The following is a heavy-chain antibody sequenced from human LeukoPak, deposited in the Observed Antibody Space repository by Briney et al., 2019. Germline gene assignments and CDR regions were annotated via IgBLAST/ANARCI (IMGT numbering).Heavy chain of an antibody. CDR3: ARCFSSGYYSPFDH. J-gene: IGHJ4*02. CDR1: GGSISSYY. Sequence: SETLSLTCTVSGGSISSYYWSWIRQPPGKGLEWIGYIYYSGSTYYNPSLKSRATISVDTSKNQFSLKLSSVTAADTAVYYCARCFSSGYYSPFDHWGQGTLVTVSS. V-gene: IGHV4-59*08. D-gene: IGHD3-22*01. CDR2: IYYSGST.